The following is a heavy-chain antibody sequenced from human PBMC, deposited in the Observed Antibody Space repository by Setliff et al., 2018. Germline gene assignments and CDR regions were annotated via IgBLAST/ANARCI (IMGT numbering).Heavy chain of an antibody. D-gene: IGHD2-2*01. Sequence: GASVKVSCKASGYTFTSYAMHWVRQAPGQRLEWMGWINAGNGNTKYSQKFQGRVTITRDTSASTAYMELSSLRSEDTAVYYCASLGYCSSTSCWPYYHYGMDVWGQGTTGTVSS. CDR2: INAGNGNT. J-gene: IGHJ6*02. V-gene: IGHV1-3*01. CDR3: ASLGYCSSTSCWPYYHYGMDV. CDR1: GYTFTSYA.